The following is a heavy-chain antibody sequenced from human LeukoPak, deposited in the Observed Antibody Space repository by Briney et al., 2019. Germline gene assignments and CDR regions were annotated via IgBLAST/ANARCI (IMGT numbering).Heavy chain of an antibody. J-gene: IGHJ5*02. CDR3: VRGGYGDYGRGS. CDR2: IYSSGSTT. CDR1: GFTFRSYE. Sequence: VGSLRLSCVASGFTFRSYEMNWVRQAPGKGLEWIAYIYSSGSTTYYADPVKGRFTVSRDKAKNSLYLQMNSLRVEDTAVYYCVRGGYGDYGRGSWGQGTMLTVSS. D-gene: IGHD4-17*01. V-gene: IGHV3-48*03.